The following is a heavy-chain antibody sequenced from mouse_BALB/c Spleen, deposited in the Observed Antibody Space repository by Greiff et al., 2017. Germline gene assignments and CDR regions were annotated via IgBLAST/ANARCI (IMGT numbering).Heavy chain of an antibody. CDR2: IDPFNSET. J-gene: IGHJ1*01. V-gene: IGHV1S127*01. CDR3: ARKGYFDV. Sequence: VKLQESGPELLRPGASVKMSCKASGYTFTSYWMHWVKQRPGQGLEWFGMIDPFNSETRLNQKFKDKATLTVDKSSNTAYMESSSLTSEDSADYDGARKGYFDVWGAGTTVTVSS. CDR1: GYTFTSYW.